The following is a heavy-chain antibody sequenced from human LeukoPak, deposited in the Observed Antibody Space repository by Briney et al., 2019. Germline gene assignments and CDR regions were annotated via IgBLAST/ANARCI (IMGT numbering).Heavy chain of an antibody. CDR3: ARIEYSSSSAFDY. Sequence: SETLSLTCTVSGGSISSGGYYWSWIRQHPGKGLEWIGYIYYSGSTYYNPSLKSRVTISVDTSKNQFSLKLSSVTAADTAVYYCARIEYSSSSAFDYWGQGTLVTVSS. V-gene: IGHV4-31*03. J-gene: IGHJ4*02. D-gene: IGHD6-6*01. CDR1: GGSISSGGYY. CDR2: IYYSGST.